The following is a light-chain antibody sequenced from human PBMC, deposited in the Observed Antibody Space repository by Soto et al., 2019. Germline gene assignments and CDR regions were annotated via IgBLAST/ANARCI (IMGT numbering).Light chain of an antibody. Sequence: FMLTQPHSVSESPGKTVTISCTRSRGSIASNYVQWYQQRPGSAPTTVIYEDNQRPSGVPDRFSGSIDSSSNSASLTISGLKTEDEADYYCQSYDSSNHVVFGGGTQLTVL. V-gene: IGLV6-57*04. J-gene: IGLJ2*01. CDR1: RGSIASNY. CDR3: QSYDSSNHVV. CDR2: EDN.